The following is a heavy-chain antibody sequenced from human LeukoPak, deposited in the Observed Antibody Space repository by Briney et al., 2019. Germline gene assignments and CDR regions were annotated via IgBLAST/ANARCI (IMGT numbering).Heavy chain of an antibody. CDR3: AELGITMIGGV. CDR1: GFTFSSYR. V-gene: IGHV3-48*04. J-gene: IGHJ6*04. CDR2: ISSSGSTI. Sequence: PGGSLRLSCAASGFTFSSYRTNWVRQAPGKGLEWVSYISSSGSTIYYADSVKGRFTISRDNAKNSLYLQMNSLRAEDTAVYYCAELGITMIGGVWGKGTTVTISS. D-gene: IGHD3-10*02.